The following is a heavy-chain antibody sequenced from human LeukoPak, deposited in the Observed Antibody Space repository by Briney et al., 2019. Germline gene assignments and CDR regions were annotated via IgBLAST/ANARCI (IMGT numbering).Heavy chain of an antibody. J-gene: IGHJ5*02. CDR2: ISSNGGST. D-gene: IGHD3-3*01. CDR1: GFTFSSYA. V-gene: IGHV3-64*01. Sequence: GGSLRLSCAASGFTFSSYAMHWVRQAPGKGLEYVSAISSNGGSTSYANSVKGRFTISRDNSKNTLYLQMNSLRAEDTAVYYCAKDGHYDFWSGYYNPNWFDPWGQGTLVTVSS. CDR3: AKDGHYDFWSGYYNPNWFDP.